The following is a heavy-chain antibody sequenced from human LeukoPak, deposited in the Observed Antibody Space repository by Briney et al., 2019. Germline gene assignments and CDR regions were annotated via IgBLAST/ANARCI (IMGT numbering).Heavy chain of an antibody. CDR3: AREAAAEQYFQH. CDR1: GYTFTSFG. J-gene: IGHJ1*01. V-gene: IGHV1-18*01. CDR2: ISAYNGNT. D-gene: IGHD6-13*01. Sequence: ASVKVSCKASGYTFTSFGISWVRQAPGQGLEWMGWISAYNGNTNYAQKLQGRVTMTTDTSTSTAYMELRSLRSDDTAVYYCAREAAAEQYFQHWGQGTLVTVSS.